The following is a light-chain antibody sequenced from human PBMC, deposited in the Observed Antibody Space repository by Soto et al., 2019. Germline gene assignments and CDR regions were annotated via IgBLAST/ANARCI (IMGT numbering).Light chain of an antibody. CDR2: GNS. CDR3: QSYDSSLSGVV. Sequence: QSVLTQPPSVSAAPGQKVTISCSGSSSNIGNNYVSWYQQLPGTAPKLLIYGNSNRPSGVPDRFSGSKSSTSASLAITGLQAEDEADYYCQSYDSSLSGVVFGGGTKVTVL. CDR1: SSNIGNNY. J-gene: IGLJ2*01. V-gene: IGLV1-40*01.